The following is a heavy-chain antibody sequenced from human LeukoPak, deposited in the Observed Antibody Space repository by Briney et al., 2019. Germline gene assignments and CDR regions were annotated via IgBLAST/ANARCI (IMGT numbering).Heavy chain of an antibody. V-gene: IGHV3-15*01. CDR2: IKSKTDGGTT. CDR1: GFTFTNNW. Sequence: GGALRLSCAASGFTFTNNWMTWFRQAPGKGLEWIGRIKSKTDGGTTDYAAPVKGRFTISRDDSKNTLYLQMNSLKTEDTAVYYCTTYSFRLPHDYWGQGTLVTVSS. D-gene: IGHD2-21*01. CDR3: TTYSFRLPHDY. J-gene: IGHJ4*02.